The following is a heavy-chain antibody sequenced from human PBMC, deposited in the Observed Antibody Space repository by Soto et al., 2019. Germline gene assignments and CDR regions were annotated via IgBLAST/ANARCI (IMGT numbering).Heavy chain of an antibody. Sequence: QVQLVQSGAEVKKPGSSVKVSCKASGGTFSSYAISWVRQAPGQGLEWMGGIIPIFGTANYAQKFQGRVTITADEFTSTAYMELSSLRSEDTAVYYCARDIVVVPAGVHYYYGMDVWGQGTTVTVSS. J-gene: IGHJ6*02. CDR2: IIPIFGTA. CDR3: ARDIVVVPAGVHYYYGMDV. D-gene: IGHD2-2*01. CDR1: GGTFSSYA. V-gene: IGHV1-69*01.